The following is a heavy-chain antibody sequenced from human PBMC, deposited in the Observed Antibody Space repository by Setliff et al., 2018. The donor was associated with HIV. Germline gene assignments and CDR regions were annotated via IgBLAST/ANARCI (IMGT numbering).Heavy chain of an antibody. J-gene: IGHJ3*02. D-gene: IGHD6-19*01. CDR1: GYTFTSYD. V-gene: IGHV1-8*01. CDR2: INANSGTT. CDR3: AKAAGPSGWYVGGAFDI. Sequence: ASVKVSCKASGYTFTSYDINWVRQATGQGLEWMGWINANSGTTGYAQKFQGRVTITRSISISTASMDLSSLKYEDTAVYYCAKAAGPSGWYVGGAFDILGQGTEVTVSS.